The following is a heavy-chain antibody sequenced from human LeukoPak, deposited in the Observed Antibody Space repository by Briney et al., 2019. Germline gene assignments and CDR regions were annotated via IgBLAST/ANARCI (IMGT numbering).Heavy chain of an antibody. V-gene: IGHV1-2*02. D-gene: IGHD2-8*01. CDR1: GYTFTGYY. J-gene: IGHJ4*02. CDR2: INPNSGGT. Sequence: ASVKVSCKASGYTFTGYYMHWVRQAPGQGLEWMGWINPNSGGTNYAQKFQGRVTMTRDTSISTAYMELSRLRSDDTAVYYCVRGVMVSYCTNGVCYLGLYYFDYWGQGTLVTVSS. CDR3: VRGVMVSYCTNGVCYLGLYYFDY.